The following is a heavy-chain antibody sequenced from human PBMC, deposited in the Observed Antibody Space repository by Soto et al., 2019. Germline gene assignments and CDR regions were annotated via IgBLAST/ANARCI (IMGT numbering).Heavy chain of an antibody. Sequence: QVQLQESGPGLVKPSGTLTVTCTVSGASISSSSWWSWVRQPPGKGLEWIGEVYHSGDTNYNPSLKSRVTLSVDKSKNQLSLKLTSVTAADTAVYYCARDLGWFDPWGQGTLVTVSS. J-gene: IGHJ5*02. CDR1: GASISSSSW. CDR2: VYHSGDT. CDR3: ARDLGWFDP. V-gene: IGHV4-4*02. D-gene: IGHD7-27*01.